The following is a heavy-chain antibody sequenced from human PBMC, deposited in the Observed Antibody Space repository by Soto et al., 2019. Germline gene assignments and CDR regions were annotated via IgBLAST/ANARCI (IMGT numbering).Heavy chain of an antibody. D-gene: IGHD6-6*01. CDR3: ALSGYSSSPACDYGMDV. CDR1: GYSFTSYW. CDR2: IDPSDSYT. V-gene: IGHV5-10-1*01. J-gene: IGHJ6*02. Sequence: GEPLKISCKGSGYSFTSYWISWVRQMPGKGLEWMGRIDPSDSYTNYSPSFQGHVTISADKSISTAYLQWSSLKASDTAMYYCALSGYSSSPACDYGMDVWGQGTTVTVSS.